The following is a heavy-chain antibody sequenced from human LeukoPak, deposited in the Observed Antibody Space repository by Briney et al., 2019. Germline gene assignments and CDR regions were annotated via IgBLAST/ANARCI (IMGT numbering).Heavy chain of an antibody. Sequence: SETLSLTCTVSGYSISSGYYWGWIRQPPGKGLEWIGYIYYSGSTNYNPSLKSRVTISVDTSKNQFSLKLSSVTAADTAVYYCARDRLGYCTNGVCYPYYFDYWDQGTLVTVSS. V-gene: IGHV4-61*01. J-gene: IGHJ4*02. CDR3: ARDRLGYCTNGVCYPYYFDY. D-gene: IGHD2-8*01. CDR1: GYSISSGYY. CDR2: IYYSGST.